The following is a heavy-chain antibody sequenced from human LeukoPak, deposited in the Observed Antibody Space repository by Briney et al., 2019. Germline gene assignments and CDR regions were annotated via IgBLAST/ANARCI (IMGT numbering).Heavy chain of an antibody. D-gene: IGHD1-26*01. J-gene: IGHJ4*02. Sequence: PGGSLRLSCAASGFTFSSYAMSWVRQAPGKGLDWVSSINGGGGSTYYADSVKGRFTISRDNAKNSLYLQMNSLRAEDTAVYYCASVGATDYWGQGTLVTVSS. V-gene: IGHV3-23*01. CDR3: ASVGATDY. CDR1: GFTFSSYA. CDR2: INGGGGST.